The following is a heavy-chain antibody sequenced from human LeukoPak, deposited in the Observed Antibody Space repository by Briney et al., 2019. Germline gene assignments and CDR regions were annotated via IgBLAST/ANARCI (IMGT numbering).Heavy chain of an antibody. CDR2: IYYSGST. J-gene: IGHJ6*02. CDR1: GGSISSYY. V-gene: IGHV4-59*01. Sequence: SETLSLTCTASGGSISSYYWSWIRQPPGKGLEWIGYIYYSGSTNYNPSLKSRVTISVDTSKNQFSLKLSSVTAADTAVYYCARGFWSGYYGMDVWGQGTTVTVSS. D-gene: IGHD3-3*01. CDR3: ARGFWSGYYGMDV.